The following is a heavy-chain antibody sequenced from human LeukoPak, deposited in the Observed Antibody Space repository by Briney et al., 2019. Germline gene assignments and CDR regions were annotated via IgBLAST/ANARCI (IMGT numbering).Heavy chain of an antibody. Sequence: GGSLRLSCAASGFTFSSYAMSWVRQAPGKGLEWVSGISWSSGSIDYADSVEGRFTISRDNAKNSLYLQMNSLRAEDTGLYYCAKGLTGLYYYGMNVWGRGTTVTVSS. V-gene: IGHV3-9*01. CDR3: AKGLTGLYYYGMNV. D-gene: IGHD3-9*01. CDR1: GFTFSSYA. J-gene: IGHJ6*02. CDR2: ISWSSGSI.